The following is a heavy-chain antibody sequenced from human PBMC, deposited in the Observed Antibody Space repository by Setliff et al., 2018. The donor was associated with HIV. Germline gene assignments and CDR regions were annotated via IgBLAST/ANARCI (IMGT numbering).Heavy chain of an antibody. CDR3: ARASLGDSGSYYYSY. D-gene: IGHD3-22*01. CDR1: GETFSGYY. V-gene: IGHV4-34*01. CDR2: INHGGIT. Sequence: SETLSLTCAVYGETFSGYYWSWIRQTPGKGLEWIGEINHGGITNSNPSLKSRVTISVDTSKNRFSLKVTSVTAADTAVYYCARASLGDSGSYYYSYWGQGTLVTVSS. J-gene: IGHJ4*02.